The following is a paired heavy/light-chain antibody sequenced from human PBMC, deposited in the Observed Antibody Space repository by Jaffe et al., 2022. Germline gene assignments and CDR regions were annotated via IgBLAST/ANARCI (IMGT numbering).Light chain of an antibody. Sequence: DIVMTQSPDSLAVSLGERATINCKSSQSVLYSSNNKNYLAWYQQKPGQPPKLLIYWASTRESGVPDRFSGSGSGTDFTLTISSLQAEDVAVYYCQQYYSTPVTFGQGTKLEIK. CDR2: WAS. CDR1: QSVLYSSNNKNY. J-gene: IGKJ2*01. CDR3: QQYYSTPVT. V-gene: IGKV4-1*01.
Heavy chain of an antibody. CDR1: GFTFSSYS. D-gene: IGHD2-15*01. CDR3: ARDQDIVVVVAATPVFDY. CDR2: ISSSSSYI. V-gene: IGHV3-21*01. J-gene: IGHJ4*02. Sequence: EVQLVESGGGLVKPGGSLRLSCAASGFTFSSYSMNWVRQAPGKGLEWVSSISSSSSYIYYADSVKGRFTISRDNAKNSLYLQMNSLRAEDTAVYYCARDQDIVVVVAATPVFDYWGQGTLVTVSS.